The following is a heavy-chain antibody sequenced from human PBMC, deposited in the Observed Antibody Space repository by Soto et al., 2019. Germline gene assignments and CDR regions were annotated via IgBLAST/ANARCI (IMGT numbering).Heavy chain of an antibody. CDR3: ASLLSVAAASTPHYYGVDV. J-gene: IGHJ6*02. CDR2: ISFDGSKT. CDR1: GFTFSIYA. D-gene: IGHD6-13*01. Sequence: VQLVESGGGVVQPGRSLRLSCAASGFTFSIYAMNWVRQAPGKGLEWVAFISFDGSKTYYADSVKGQFTISRDNSRNTVYLQMNNVGPGAAAVSQCASLLSVAAASTPHYYGVDVWGQGTTGTVS. V-gene: IGHV3-30-3*01.